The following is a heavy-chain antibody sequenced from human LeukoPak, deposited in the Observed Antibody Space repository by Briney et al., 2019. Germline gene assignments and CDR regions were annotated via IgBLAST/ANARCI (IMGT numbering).Heavy chain of an antibody. CDR2: ISSSSSYI. CDR3: ATRPDVGMDV. Sequence: GGSLRLSCAASGFTFSSYAMHWVRQAPGKGLEWVSSISSSSSYIYYADSVKGRFTMSRDNAKNSLYLQMNSLRAEDTAVYYCATRPDVGMDVWGQGTTVTVSS. D-gene: IGHD6-6*01. CDR1: GFTFSSYA. J-gene: IGHJ6*02. V-gene: IGHV3-21*01.